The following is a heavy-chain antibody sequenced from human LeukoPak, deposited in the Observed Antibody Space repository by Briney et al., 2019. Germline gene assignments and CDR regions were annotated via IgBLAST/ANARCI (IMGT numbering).Heavy chain of an antibody. CDR2: ISTSGGST. CDR1: GFTFTNYA. CDR3: AKYYYDSSTFSFDY. J-gene: IGHJ4*02. Sequence: GGSLRLPCAASGFTFTNYAMSWVRQAPGKGLEWVSSISTSGGSTYYADSVKGRFTISRDNSKNTLYLQMNSLRAEDTAVYYCAKYYYDSSTFSFDYWGQGTLVTVSS. V-gene: IGHV3-23*01. D-gene: IGHD3-22*01.